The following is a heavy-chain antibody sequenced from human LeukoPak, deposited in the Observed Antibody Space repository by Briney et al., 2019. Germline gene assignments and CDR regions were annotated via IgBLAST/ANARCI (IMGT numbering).Heavy chain of an antibody. V-gene: IGHV1-18*01. CDR3: ARDLRIVGATTALDY. D-gene: IGHD1-26*01. Sequence: ASVKASCKASGYTFTSYGISWVRQAPGQGLEWMGWISPYNGNTNYAQKFQGRVAMTTDTSTSIVYMDLRSLRSDDTAVYYCARDLRIVGATTALDYWGQGTLVTVSS. CDR1: GYTFTSYG. CDR2: ISPYNGNT. J-gene: IGHJ4*02.